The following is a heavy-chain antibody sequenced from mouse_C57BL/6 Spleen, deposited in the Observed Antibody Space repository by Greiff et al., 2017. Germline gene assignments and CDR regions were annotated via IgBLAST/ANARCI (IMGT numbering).Heavy chain of an antibody. V-gene: IGHV14-4*01. Sequence: EVKVVESGAELVRPGASVKLSCTASGFNIKDDYMHWVKQRPEQGLEWIGWIDPENGDTEYASKFQGKATITADTSSNTAYLQLSSLTSEDTAVYYCTTSLIITTVVVGFDYWGQGTTLTVSS. J-gene: IGHJ2*01. CDR1: GFNIKDDY. CDR2: IDPENGDT. CDR3: TTSLIITTVVVGFDY. D-gene: IGHD1-1*01.